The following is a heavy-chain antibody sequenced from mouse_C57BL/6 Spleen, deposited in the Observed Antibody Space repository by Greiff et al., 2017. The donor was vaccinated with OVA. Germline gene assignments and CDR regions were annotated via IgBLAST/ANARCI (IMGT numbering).Heavy chain of an antibody. CDR1: GYSITSGYY. V-gene: IGHV3-6*01. Sequence: EVKVEESGPGLVKPSQSLSLTCSVTGYSITSGYYWNWIRQFPGNKLEWMGYISYDGSNNYNPSLKNRISITRDTSKNQFFLKLNSVTTEDTATYYCAREGITTVVVDWYFDVWGTGTTVTVSS. CDR3: AREGITTVVVDWYFDV. D-gene: IGHD1-1*01. CDR2: ISYDGSN. J-gene: IGHJ1*03.